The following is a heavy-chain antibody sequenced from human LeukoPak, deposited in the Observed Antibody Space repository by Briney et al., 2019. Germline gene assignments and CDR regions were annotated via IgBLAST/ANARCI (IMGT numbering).Heavy chain of an antibody. Sequence: GGSLRLSCAASGFTFSSYWMSWVRQAPGKGLEWVAVISYDGSNKYYADSVKGRFTISRDNSKNTLYLQMNSLRAEDTAVYYCAKDFRRDGYNLDYWGQGTLVTVSS. CDR1: GFTFSSYW. D-gene: IGHD5-24*01. V-gene: IGHV3-30*18. CDR2: ISYDGSNK. J-gene: IGHJ4*02. CDR3: AKDFRRDGYNLDY.